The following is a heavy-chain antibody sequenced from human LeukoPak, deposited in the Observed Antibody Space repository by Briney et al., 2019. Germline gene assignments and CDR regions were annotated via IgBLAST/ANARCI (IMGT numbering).Heavy chain of an antibody. CDR2: INPNSGGT. Sequence: GASVKVSCKASGYTFTGYYMHWVRQAPGQGLEWMGWINPNSGGTNYAQKFQGRVTMTRDTSISTAYMELSRLRSDDTAVYYCARTWPLPPQGNWFDPWGQGTLVTVSS. CDR3: ARTWPLPPQGNWFDP. CDR1: GYTFTGYY. J-gene: IGHJ5*02. V-gene: IGHV1-2*02.